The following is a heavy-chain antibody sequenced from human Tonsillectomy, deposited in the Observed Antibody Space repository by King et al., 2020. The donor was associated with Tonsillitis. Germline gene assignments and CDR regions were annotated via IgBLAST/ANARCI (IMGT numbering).Heavy chain of an antibody. CDR3: ARRGSTISDYYYGMDV. CDR1: GYSFTNYW. Sequence: VQLVESGAEVKKPGESLKISCKGSGYSFTNYWIGWVRQMPGKGLEWMGIIYPGDSDTRYSPSFQGQVTISADKSISTAYLQWSSLKASDTAMYYCARRGSTISDYYYGMDVWGQGTTVTVSS. CDR2: IYPGDSDT. D-gene: IGHD3-9*01. V-gene: IGHV5-51*01. J-gene: IGHJ6*02.